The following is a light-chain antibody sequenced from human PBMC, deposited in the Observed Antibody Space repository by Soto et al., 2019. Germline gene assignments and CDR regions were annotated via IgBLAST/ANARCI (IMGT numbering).Light chain of an antibody. CDR2: EVS. V-gene: IGLV2-14*03. CDR3: SSYTSTTTRV. CDR1: SSDVGGYNY. J-gene: IGLJ1*01. Sequence: QSVLTQPASVSGSPGQSITIACTGISSDVGGYNYVSWYQQHPGTGPKHMIYEVSNRPSGASNRFSGSKSGNTATLTISGLQAEDEADYYCSSYTSTTTRVFGTGTKSPS.